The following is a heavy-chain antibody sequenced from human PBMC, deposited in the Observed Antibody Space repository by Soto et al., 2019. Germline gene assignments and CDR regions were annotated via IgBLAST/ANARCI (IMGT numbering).Heavy chain of an antibody. CDR3: ARGAIAVAGIVYGMDV. CDR1: GFTFSSYA. J-gene: IGHJ6*02. CDR2: ISYDGSNK. D-gene: IGHD6-19*01. V-gene: IGHV3-30-3*01. Sequence: PGGSLRLSCAASGFTFSSYAMHWVRQAPGKGLEWVAVISYDGSNKYYADSVKGRFTISRDNSKNTLYLQMNSLRAEDTAVYYCARGAIAVAGIVYGMDVWGQGTTVTVSS.